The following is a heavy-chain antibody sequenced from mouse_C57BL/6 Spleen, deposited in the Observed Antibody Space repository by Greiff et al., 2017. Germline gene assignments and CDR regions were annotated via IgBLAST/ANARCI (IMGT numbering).Heavy chain of an antibody. Sequence: VQRVESGPGLVAPSQSLSITCTVSGFSLTSYGVHWVRQPPGKGLEWLVVIWSDGSTTYNSALKSRLSISKDNSKSQVFLKMNSLQTDDTAMYYCARHEGSYDYDGAWFAYWGQGTLVTVSA. V-gene: IGHV2-6-1*01. CDR2: IWSDGST. J-gene: IGHJ3*01. D-gene: IGHD2-4*01. CDR3: ARHEGSYDYDGAWFAY. CDR1: GFSLTSYG.